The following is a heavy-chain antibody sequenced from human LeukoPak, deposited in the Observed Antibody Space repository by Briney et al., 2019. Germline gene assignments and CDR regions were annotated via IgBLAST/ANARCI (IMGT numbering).Heavy chain of an antibody. V-gene: IGHV4-34*01. D-gene: IGHD3-3*02. CDR1: GGSFSGYY. J-gene: IGHJ4*02. Sequence: KSSETLSLTRAVYGGSFSGYYWSWIRQPPGKGLEWIWEINHSGSTNYNPSLKSRVTISVDTSKNQFSLKLSSVTAADTAVYYCARGISVDWGQGTLVTVSS. CDR3: ARGISVD. CDR2: INHSGST.